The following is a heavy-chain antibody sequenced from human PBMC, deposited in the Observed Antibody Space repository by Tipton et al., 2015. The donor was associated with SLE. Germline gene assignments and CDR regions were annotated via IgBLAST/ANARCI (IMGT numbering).Heavy chain of an antibody. CDR1: GGSISSSGYY. D-gene: IGHD3-10*01. Sequence: TLSLTCTVSGGSISSSGYYWGWIRQPPGKGLEWIGNIYYSGSTYYTPSLKSRVAISVDTSKNQFSLKVRSVTAADTAVYYCARHRGYFTVSDYIVNGGQGALVTVSS. CDR3: ARHRGYFTVSDYIVN. CDR2: IYYSGST. V-gene: IGHV4-39*07. J-gene: IGHJ4*02.